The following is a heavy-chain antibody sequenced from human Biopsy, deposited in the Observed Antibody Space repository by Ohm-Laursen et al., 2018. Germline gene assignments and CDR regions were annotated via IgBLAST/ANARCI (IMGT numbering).Heavy chain of an antibody. CDR1: GGSISSSTTYY. J-gene: IGHJ5*02. CDR3: ARHPTGFWFDP. V-gene: IGHV4-39*01. CDR2: IYNTETT. Sequence: TLSLTWTVSGGSISSSTTYYWAWLRQPPGKGLEWIGSIYNTETTFYNLSLKSRVTISVDTSTNQFSLKVSSVTAADTALYFCARHPTGFWFDPWGHGTLVTVSS.